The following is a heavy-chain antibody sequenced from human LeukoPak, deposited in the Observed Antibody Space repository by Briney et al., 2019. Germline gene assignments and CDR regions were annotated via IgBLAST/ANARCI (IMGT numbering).Heavy chain of an antibody. CDR3: ARDHDWLMQGLDY. V-gene: IGHV4-34*01. J-gene: IGHJ4*02. CDR2: INHSGST. Sequence: PSETLSLTCAVYGGSFSGYYWSWIRQPPGKGLEWIGEINHSGSTNYNPSLKSRVTISVDTSKNQFSLKLSSVTAADTAVYYCARDHDWLMQGLDYWGQGTLVTVSS. CDR1: GGSFSGYY. D-gene: IGHD3-9*01.